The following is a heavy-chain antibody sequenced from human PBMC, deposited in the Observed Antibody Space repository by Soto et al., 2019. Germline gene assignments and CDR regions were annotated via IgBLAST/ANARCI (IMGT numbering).Heavy chain of an antibody. CDR1: GFTFSSYA. CDR2: ISYDGSNK. J-gene: IGHJ4*02. D-gene: IGHD3-22*01. Sequence: GGSLRLSCAASGFTFSSYAIHWVRQAPGKGLGWVAVISYDGSNKYYADSVKGRFTISRDNSKNTLYLQMNSLRAEDTAVYYCARDSPYYYDSSGYSSPDYWGQGTLVTVSS. V-gene: IGHV3-30-3*01. CDR3: ARDSPYYYDSSGYSSPDY.